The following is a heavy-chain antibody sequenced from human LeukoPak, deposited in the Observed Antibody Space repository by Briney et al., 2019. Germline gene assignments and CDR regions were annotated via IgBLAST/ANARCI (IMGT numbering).Heavy chain of an antibody. V-gene: IGHV4-39*01. J-gene: IGHJ4*02. CDR3: ARGRGTTIFGVVTKYYFDY. CDR2: IYYSGST. D-gene: IGHD3-3*01. Sequence: PSETLSLTCTVSGGSISSSSYYWGWIRQPPGKGLEWIGSIYYSGSTYYNPSLKSRVTISVDTSKNQFSLKLSSVTAADTAVYYCARGRGTTIFGVVTKYYFDYWGQGTLVTVSS. CDR1: GGSISSSSYY.